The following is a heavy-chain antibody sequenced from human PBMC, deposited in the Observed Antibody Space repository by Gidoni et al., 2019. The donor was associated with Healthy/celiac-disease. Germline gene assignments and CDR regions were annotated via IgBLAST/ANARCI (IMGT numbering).Heavy chain of an antibody. J-gene: IGHJ6*02. CDR3: ARGDYYDSSGYYYPSLYYYYGMDV. CDR2: IYYSGST. V-gene: IGHV4-59*01. CDR1: GGSISSYY. Sequence: QVQLQESGPGLVKPSETLSLTCTVSGGSISSYYWSWIRQPPGKGLEGIGYIYYSGSTNYNPSLNSRVTISVDTSKNQFSLKLSSVTAADTAVYYCARGDYYDSSGYYYPSLYYYYGMDVWGQGTTVTVSS. D-gene: IGHD3-22*01.